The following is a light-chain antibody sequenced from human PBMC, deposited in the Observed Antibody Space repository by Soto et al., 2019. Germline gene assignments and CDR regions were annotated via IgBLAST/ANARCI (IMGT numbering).Light chain of an antibody. CDR1: QSVSSN. CDR2: GAS. J-gene: IGKJ1*01. CDR3: QQYNNWSPWT. Sequence: EIVMTQSPATRSVSPGERATLSCRASQSVSSNLAWYQQKPGQAPRLLIYGASTRATGIPSRFSGSGSGAEFTLTISTLHSEDFAVYYCQQYNNWSPWTLGQGTKVEI. V-gene: IGKV3D-15*01.